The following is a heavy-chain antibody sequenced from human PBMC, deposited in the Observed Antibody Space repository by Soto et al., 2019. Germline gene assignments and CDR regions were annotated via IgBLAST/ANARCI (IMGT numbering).Heavy chain of an antibody. V-gene: IGHV3-23*01. CDR3: SKVEMATTY. CDR2: ISRSGDTT. Sequence: EVQLLESGGGLVQPGGSLRLSCAASGFRFSSYAMSWVRQTQGKGLQWVSAISRSGDTTHYADSVKGRFTISRDNSENTLFMQMSILKAEASALYYCSKVEMATTYWGQGSPVTVSS. J-gene: IGHJ4*02. CDR1: GFRFSSYA. D-gene: IGHD1-1*01.